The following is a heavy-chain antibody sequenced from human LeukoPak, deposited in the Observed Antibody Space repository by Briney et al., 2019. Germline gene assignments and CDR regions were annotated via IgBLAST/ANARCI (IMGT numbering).Heavy chain of an antibody. D-gene: IGHD5-18*01. CDR2: INHRGST. Sequence: PSGTLSLTCAVFGGSISSSNWWSWVRQPPGKGLEWIGEINHRGSTNYNPSLKSRVTISVDTSKNQFSLKVNSVTAADTAVYYCARRGYTYGWGWFDPWGQGTLVTVSS. CDR3: ARRGYTYGWGWFDP. V-gene: IGHV4-4*02. CDR1: GGSISSSNW. J-gene: IGHJ5*02.